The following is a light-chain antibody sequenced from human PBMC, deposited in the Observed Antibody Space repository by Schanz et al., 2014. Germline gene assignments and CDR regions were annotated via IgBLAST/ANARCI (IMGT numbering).Light chain of an antibody. Sequence: EIVMTQSPATLSVSPGERATLSCRASQSVSSNLAWYQQKPGQAPRLLIYGASTRAIGIPARFSGSGSGTEFTLTISSLQSEDVATYYCQVYNSAPSFGQGTRLEIK. J-gene: IGKJ5*01. V-gene: IGKV3-15*01. CDR3: QVYNSAPS. CDR1: QSVSSN. CDR2: GAS.